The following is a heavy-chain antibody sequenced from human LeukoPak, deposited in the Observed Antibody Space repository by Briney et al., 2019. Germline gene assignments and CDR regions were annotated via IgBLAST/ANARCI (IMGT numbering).Heavy chain of an antibody. D-gene: IGHD6-13*01. Sequence: PGGSLSLSCAASGFTFSSYSMNWVRQAPGKGLEWVSSIDSSSSFIYYADSVKGRFTISRDNAKNSLYLQMNSLRAEDTAVYYCAKKGSRIAAAGPYFDYSGQGTLVTVSS. CDR1: GFTFSSYS. V-gene: IGHV3-21*01. J-gene: IGHJ4*02. CDR3: AKKGSRIAAAGPYFDY. CDR2: IDSSSSFI.